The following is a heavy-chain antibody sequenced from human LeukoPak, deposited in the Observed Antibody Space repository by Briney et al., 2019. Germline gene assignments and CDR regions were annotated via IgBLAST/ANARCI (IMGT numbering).Heavy chain of an antibody. V-gene: IGHV3-21*01. CDR3: ARDSGAVAGPYNWFDP. CDR1: GFTFSSYA. Sequence: GGSLRLSCAASGFTFSSYAMHWVRQAPGKGLEWVSSISSSSSYIYYADSVKGRFTISRDNAKNSLYLQMNSLRAEDTAVYYCARDSGAVAGPYNWFDPWGQGTLVTVSS. D-gene: IGHD6-19*01. J-gene: IGHJ5*02. CDR2: ISSSSSYI.